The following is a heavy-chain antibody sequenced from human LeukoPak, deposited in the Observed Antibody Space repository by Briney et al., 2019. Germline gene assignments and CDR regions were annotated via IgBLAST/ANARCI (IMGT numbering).Heavy chain of an antibody. V-gene: IGHV3-30*18. CDR2: ISFDGSID. J-gene: IGHJ3*01. D-gene: IGHD6-19*01. CDR3: AKDSDIAVAGSDDALDV. CDR1: GFTFSSYG. Sequence: GKSLRLSCAASGFTFSSYGMHWVRQTPGKGLEWVALISFDGSIDYYADSVKGRFTIPSDNSELPLFLQMNSLRPGHTVVYYCAKDSDIAVAGSDDALDVWGEGTIVTVST.